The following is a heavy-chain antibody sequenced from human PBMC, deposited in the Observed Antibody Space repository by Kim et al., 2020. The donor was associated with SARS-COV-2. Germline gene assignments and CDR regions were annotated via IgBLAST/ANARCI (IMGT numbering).Heavy chain of an antibody. CDR2: INHSGST. V-gene: IGHV4-34*01. D-gene: IGHD6-13*01. CDR1: GGSFSGYY. CDR3: ARGRYSSSWYGPYNWFDP. J-gene: IGHJ5*02. Sequence: SETLSLTCAVYGGSFSGYYWSWIRQPPGKGLEWIGEINHSGSTNYNPSLKSRVTISVDTSKNQFSLKLSSVTAADTAVYYCARGRYSSSWYGPYNWFDPWGQGTLFTVSS.